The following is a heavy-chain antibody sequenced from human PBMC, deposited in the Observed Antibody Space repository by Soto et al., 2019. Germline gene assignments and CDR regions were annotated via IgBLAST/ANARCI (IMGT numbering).Heavy chain of an antibody. V-gene: IGHV4-39*01. D-gene: IGHD6-19*01. CDR2: IYYSGTT. Sequence: SETLSLTCSLSDTSVTSASHFWDWIRQPPGKGLEWIGSIYYSGTTYNNPSLKSRVTISVDTSKDQFSLNLRSMTAADTAVYYCARRPKSSGYSGHDFWGRRTRVTVPS. CDR3: ARRPKSSGYSGHDF. J-gene: IGHJ4*02. CDR1: DTSVTSASHF.